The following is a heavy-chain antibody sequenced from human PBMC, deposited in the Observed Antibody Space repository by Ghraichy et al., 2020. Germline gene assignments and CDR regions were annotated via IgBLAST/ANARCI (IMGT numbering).Heavy chain of an antibody. CDR2: ISDSNGFI. J-gene: IGHJ3*01. CDR1: GFTFSAYS. Sequence: GGSLRLSCAASGFTFSAYSMNWVRQGPGKGPEWVSYISDSNGFIYYADSVRGRFTISRDNAKNSLYLQMNSLRDDDTAVYYCARDSGYYARRSALDLWGQGTMVSVSS. V-gene: IGHV3-48*02. D-gene: IGHD3-22*01. CDR3: ARDSGYYARRSALDL.